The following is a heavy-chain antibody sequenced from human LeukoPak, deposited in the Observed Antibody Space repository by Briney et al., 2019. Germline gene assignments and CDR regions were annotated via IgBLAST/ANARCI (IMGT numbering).Heavy chain of an antibody. CDR1: GFTFNNYV. J-gene: IGHJ4*02. D-gene: IGHD3-10*01. Sequence: GGSLRLSCAASGFTFNNYVMNWVRQAPGKGLEWVSGISGSGYSIYYADSVKGRFTISRDNSKNTLYLQMNSLRAEDTAVYYCARETSDAYGSGSAFDYWGQGTLVTVSS. CDR3: ARETSDAYGSGSAFDY. CDR2: ISGSGYSI. V-gene: IGHV3-23*01.